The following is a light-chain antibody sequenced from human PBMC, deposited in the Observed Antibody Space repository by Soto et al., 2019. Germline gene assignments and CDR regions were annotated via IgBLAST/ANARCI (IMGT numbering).Light chain of an antibody. CDR2: GAS. J-gene: IGKJ5*01. V-gene: IGKV3D-20*02. CDR3: QQRSNWPFI. Sequence: EIVLTQSPDTLSLSPGERATLSCRASQSVSSSYLAWYQQKPGQAPRLLIYGASSRATGIPDRFSGSGSGTDFTLTIISLEPEDFAVYYCQQRSNWPFIFGQGTRLEIK. CDR1: QSVSSSY.